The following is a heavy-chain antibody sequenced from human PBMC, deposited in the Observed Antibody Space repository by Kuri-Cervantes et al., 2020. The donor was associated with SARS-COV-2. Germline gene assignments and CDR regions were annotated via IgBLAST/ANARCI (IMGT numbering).Heavy chain of an antibody. V-gene: IGHV4-4*02. J-gene: IGHJ6*02. D-gene: IGHD2-15*01. CDR1: GGSISSSNW. Sequence: SETLSLTCAVSGGSISSSNWWSWVRQPPGKGLEWIGEIYHSGSTNYNPSLKSRVTISVDTSKNQFSLKLSSVTAADTAVYYCARGSCSGGSCALRVWGQGTTVTVSS. CDR2: IYHSGST. CDR3: ARGSCSGGSCALRV.